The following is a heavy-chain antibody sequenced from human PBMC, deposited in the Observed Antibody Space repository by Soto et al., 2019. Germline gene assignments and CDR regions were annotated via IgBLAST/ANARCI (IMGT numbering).Heavy chain of an antibody. J-gene: IGHJ4*02. Sequence: PGGSLRLSCAASGFTFSSYAMHWVRQAPGKGLEWVAVISYDGSNKYYADSVKGRFTISRDNSKNTLYVQMTSLRAEDTAVYYCARGLQSLFDYWGQGTLVTVSS. CDR3: ARGLQSLFDY. CDR2: ISYDGSNK. CDR1: GFTFSSYA. V-gene: IGHV3-30-3*01.